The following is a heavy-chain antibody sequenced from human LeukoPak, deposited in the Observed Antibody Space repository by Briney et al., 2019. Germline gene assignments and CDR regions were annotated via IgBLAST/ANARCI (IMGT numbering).Heavy chain of an antibody. D-gene: IGHD3-10*01. Sequence: KVGESLKIPCKTSGYSFTIYWVGWVRQMPGKGLEWMGIIYPGDSDTRYSPSFQGQVTISADKSINTAYLQWSSLKASDTAMYYCATLGSSPDYWGQGTLVTVSS. CDR1: GYSFTIYW. CDR2: IYPGDSDT. CDR3: ATLGSSPDY. J-gene: IGHJ4*02. V-gene: IGHV5-51*01.